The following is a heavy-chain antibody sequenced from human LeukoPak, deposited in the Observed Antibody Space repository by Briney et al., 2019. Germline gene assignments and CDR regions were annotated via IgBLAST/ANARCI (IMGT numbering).Heavy chain of an antibody. CDR1: GYTFTGYY. V-gene: IGHV1-2*02. CDR3: ARLPRRTDIVVVPAAIPTGDVMDV. J-gene: IGHJ6*02. CDR2: INPNSGGT. D-gene: IGHD2-2*02. Sequence: ASVKVSCKASGYTFTGYYMHWVRQAPGQGLEGMGWINPNSGGTNYAQKFQGRVTMTRDTSISTAYMELSRLRSDDTAVYYCARLPRRTDIVVVPAAIPTGDVMDVWGQGTTVTVSS.